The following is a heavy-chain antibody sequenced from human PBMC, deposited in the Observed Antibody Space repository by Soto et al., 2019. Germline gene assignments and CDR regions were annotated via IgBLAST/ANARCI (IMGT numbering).Heavy chain of an antibody. CDR1: GFTFSSYA. J-gene: IGHJ4*02. Sequence: QVQVVESGGGVVQPGKSLRLSCAASGFTFSSYAMHWVRQAPGKGLEWVSVISYDGSNRYYADSVKGRFTIPRDNSKNTLYLQMNNLRAEDTGVYYCARVDWGKQWLVLDYWGQGTLVTVSS. D-gene: IGHD6-19*01. CDR3: ARVDWGKQWLVLDY. CDR2: ISYDGSNR. V-gene: IGHV3-30-3*01.